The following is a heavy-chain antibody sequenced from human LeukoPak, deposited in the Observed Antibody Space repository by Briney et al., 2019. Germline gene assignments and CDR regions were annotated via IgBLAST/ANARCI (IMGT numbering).Heavy chain of an antibody. CDR3: AKDYYDTYQYY. Sequence: GGSPRLSCAASGFTFSSYAMSWVRQAPGKGLEWVSAISGSGGSTYYADSVKGRFTISRDNSKNTLYLQMNSLRAEDTAVYYCAKDYYDTYQYYWGQGTLVTVSS. J-gene: IGHJ4*02. V-gene: IGHV3-23*01. CDR2: ISGSGGST. D-gene: IGHD3-22*01. CDR1: GFTFSSYA.